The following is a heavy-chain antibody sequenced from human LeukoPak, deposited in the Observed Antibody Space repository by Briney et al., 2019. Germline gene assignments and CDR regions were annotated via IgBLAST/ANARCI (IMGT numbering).Heavy chain of an antibody. Sequence: PSETLSLTCTVSGVSISTGGYYWSWIRQPPGKDLEWIGYISHSGITYYNPSLKSRVTISLDRSKNQFSLKLNSVTAADTAVYYCARVGEVRYYYYYMDVWGKGTTVTVSS. CDR1: GVSISTGGYY. CDR2: ISHSGIT. D-gene: IGHD3-16*01. CDR3: ARVGEVRYYYYYMDV. V-gene: IGHV4-30-2*01. J-gene: IGHJ6*03.